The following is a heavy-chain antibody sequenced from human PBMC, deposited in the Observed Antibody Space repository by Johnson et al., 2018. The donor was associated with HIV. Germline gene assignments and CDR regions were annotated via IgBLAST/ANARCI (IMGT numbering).Heavy chain of an antibody. CDR2: INWNGGST. D-gene: IGHD2-8*02. Sequence: MLLVESGGGVVRRGGSLRLSCATSGFTFDDHGMSWVRQGPGKGLEWVSGINWNGGSTGYADSVKGRFTISRDNAKNSLYLQMNSLRAEDTALYFRARGFVRIVMILVADAFEMWGQGTMVTVSS. CDR1: GFTFDDHG. V-gene: IGHV3-20*04. CDR3: ARGFVRIVMILVADAFEM. J-gene: IGHJ3*02.